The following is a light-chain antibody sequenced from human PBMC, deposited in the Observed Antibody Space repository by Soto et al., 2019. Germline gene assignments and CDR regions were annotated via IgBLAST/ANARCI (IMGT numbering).Light chain of an antibody. V-gene: IGLV2-14*01. CDR1: SSDVAGYNY. CDR2: DVS. Sequence: QSALTQPASVSGSPGQSITISCTGTSSDVAGYNYVSWYQQHPGKAPKLMIYDVSNRPSWVSNRFSGSKSGNTASLTISGLQAEDEADYYCSSYTSSGTLEVFGTGTKLTVL. CDR3: SSYTSSGTLEV. J-gene: IGLJ1*01.